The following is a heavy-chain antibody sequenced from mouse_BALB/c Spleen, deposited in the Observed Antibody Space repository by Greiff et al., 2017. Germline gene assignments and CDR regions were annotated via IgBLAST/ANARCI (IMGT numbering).Heavy chain of an antibody. Sequence: QVQLKESGPGLVAPSQSLSITCTVSGFSFTSYGVHWVRQPPGKGLEWLGVIWAGGSTNYNSALMSRLSIGKDNAKSQVCLKMISLQTDDTAMYYGARGGDYYGSSYFDYWGQGTTLTVSS. CDR3: ARGGDYYGSSYFDY. V-gene: IGHV2-9*02. CDR1: GFSFTSYG. D-gene: IGHD1-1*01. J-gene: IGHJ2*01. CDR2: IWAGGST.